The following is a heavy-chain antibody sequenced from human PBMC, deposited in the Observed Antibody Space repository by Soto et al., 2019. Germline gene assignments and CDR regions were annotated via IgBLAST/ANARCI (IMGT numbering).Heavy chain of an antibody. D-gene: IGHD3-22*01. V-gene: IGHV4-34*01. J-gene: IGHJ6*02. CDR1: GWSFCRYY. CDR3: ARGRNVYYHSSGPYYPYYYYYGMDV. Sequence: XPLTWAVYGWSFCRYYWSLILRPPWKGLEWIGEINHSGSTNYNPSLKSRVTISVDTSKNQFSLKLSSVTAADTAVYYCARGRNVYYHSSGPYYPYYYYYGMDVCGQGTTVTVSS. CDR2: INHSGST.